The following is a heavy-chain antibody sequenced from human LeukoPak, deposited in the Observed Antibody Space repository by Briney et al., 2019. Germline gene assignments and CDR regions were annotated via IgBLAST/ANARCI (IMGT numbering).Heavy chain of an antibody. CDR1: GFTFSTYA. J-gene: IGHJ4*02. Sequence: GGSLRLSCAVSGFTFSTYAMNWVRQAPGKGLEWVSSISTSSSYIYYADSVRGRFTISRDNAKNSLYLQMNSLRAEDTAVYYCARSPGGYWDFDYWGQGTLVTVSS. CDR3: ARSPGGYWDFDY. CDR2: ISTSSSYI. D-gene: IGHD6-13*01. V-gene: IGHV3-21*06.